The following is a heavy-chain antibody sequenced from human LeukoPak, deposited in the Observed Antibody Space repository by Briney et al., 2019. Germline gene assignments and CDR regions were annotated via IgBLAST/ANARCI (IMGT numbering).Heavy chain of an antibody. CDR1: GYSFSSYR. V-gene: IGHV5-51*01. CDR3: ARSGRGYSHGYDY. J-gene: IGHJ4*02. D-gene: IGHD5-18*01. Sequence: GESLKISCKGSGYSFSSYRIGWVRQMPGKGLEWMGIIYPGDSDTRYSPSFQGQVTISADKSISTAYLQWSSLKASDTSIYYCARSGRGYSHGYDYWGQGTLVTVSS. CDR2: IYPGDSDT.